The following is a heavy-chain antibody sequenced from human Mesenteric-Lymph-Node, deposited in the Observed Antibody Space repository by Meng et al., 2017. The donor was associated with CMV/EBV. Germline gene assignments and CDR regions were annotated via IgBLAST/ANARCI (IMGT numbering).Heavy chain of an antibody. J-gene: IGHJ6*02. D-gene: IGHD1-14*01. CDR3: ARDPGELHRGGYSYYGLDV. CDR2: ISSSGSHI. Sequence: GESLKISCAASGFTFSSYWMSWVRQAPGTGLEWVSSISSSGSHIYYADSVKGRFTISRDNAKNSLYLQMNSLRAEDTAVYYCARDPGELHRGGYSYYGLDVWGRGTTVTVSS. V-gene: IGHV3-21*01. CDR1: GFTFSSYW.